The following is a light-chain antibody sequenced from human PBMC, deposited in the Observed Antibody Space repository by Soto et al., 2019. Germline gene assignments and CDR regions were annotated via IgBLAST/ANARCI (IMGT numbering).Light chain of an antibody. CDR1: SSNIGSNY. J-gene: IGLJ1*01. V-gene: IGLV1-47*01. CDR2: RNN. Sequence: QSVLTQPPSASGTPGQRVTIPCFGSSSNIGSNYVYWYQQLPGTAPKLLIYRNNQRPSGVPDRFSGSKSGTSASLAISGLRSEDEADYHCAAWDDSLSALFGTGTKLTVL. CDR3: AAWDDSLSAL.